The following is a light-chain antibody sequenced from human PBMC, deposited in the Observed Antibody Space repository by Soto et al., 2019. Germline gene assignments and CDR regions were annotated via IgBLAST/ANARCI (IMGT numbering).Light chain of an antibody. Sequence: IVRTQSPATLSVSPGQRATLSCRASQSVSTNLAWYKQKPGQAPRLLIYGASTRATGIPARFSGSGSGTEFTLTISGLQSDDFAVYYCQQYSNWPTWTFGQGNRVDFK. CDR3: QQYSNWPTWT. CDR2: GAS. CDR1: QSVSTN. V-gene: IGKV3D-15*01. J-gene: IGKJ1*01.